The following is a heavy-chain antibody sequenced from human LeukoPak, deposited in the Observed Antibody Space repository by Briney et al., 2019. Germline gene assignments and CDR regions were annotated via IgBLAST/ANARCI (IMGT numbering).Heavy chain of an antibody. J-gene: IGHJ6*02. CDR1: GGSISSYY. Sequence: ETLSLTCTVSGGSISSYYWSWVRQAPGKGLEWVSSISSSSSYIYYADSVKGRFTISRDNAKNSLYLQMNSLRAEDTAVYYCASLVGVPSRPYYYYGMDVWGQGTTVTVSS. CDR2: ISSSSSYI. CDR3: ASLVGVPSRPYYYYGMDV. V-gene: IGHV3-21*01. D-gene: IGHD3-22*01.